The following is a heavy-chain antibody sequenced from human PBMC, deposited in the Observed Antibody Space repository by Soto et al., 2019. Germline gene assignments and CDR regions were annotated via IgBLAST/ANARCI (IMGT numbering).Heavy chain of an antibody. Sequence: GASVKVSCKASGYTFTSYYMHWVRQAPGQGLEWMGIINPSGGSTSYAQKFQGRVTMTRDTSTSTVYMELSSLRSEDTAVYYCASQKRQSGSYYSAYDYWGQGTLVTSPQ. V-gene: IGHV1-46*03. CDR3: ASQKRQSGSYYSAYDY. D-gene: IGHD1-26*01. CDR2: INPSGGST. J-gene: IGHJ4*02. CDR1: GYTFTSYY.